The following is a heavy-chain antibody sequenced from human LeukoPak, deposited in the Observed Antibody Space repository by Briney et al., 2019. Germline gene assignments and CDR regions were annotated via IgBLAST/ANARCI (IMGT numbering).Heavy chain of an antibody. J-gene: IGHJ6*02. CDR1: GYTFTDYH. CDR2: INPNSGGK. V-gene: IGHV1-2*02. D-gene: IGHD3-10*01. Sequence: ASVKDSCKASGYTFTDYHMHWVRQAPGQGLEWMGWINPNSGGKNYAQKFQGRVTMTRDTSISTAYMELSRLRSDDTAVYYCARVHVLLWFGELLSYGMDVWGQGTTVTVSS. CDR3: ARVHVLLWFGELLSYGMDV.